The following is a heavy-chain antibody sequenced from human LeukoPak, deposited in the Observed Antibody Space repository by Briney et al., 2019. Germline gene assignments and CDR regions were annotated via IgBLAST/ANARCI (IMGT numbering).Heavy chain of an antibody. D-gene: IGHD3-22*01. J-gene: IGHJ3*01. CDR3: ARDVSMIVPSDAFDV. CDR1: GFTFSMHS. Sequence: GGSLRLSCVASGFTFSMHSLNWVRQAPGKRPEWVSYISSGRTEFYADSVKGRFTISRDNAKNSLYLQMNSLRAEDTAVYYCARDVSMIVPSDAFDVWGQGTMVTVSS. CDR2: ISSGRTE. V-gene: IGHV3-21*05.